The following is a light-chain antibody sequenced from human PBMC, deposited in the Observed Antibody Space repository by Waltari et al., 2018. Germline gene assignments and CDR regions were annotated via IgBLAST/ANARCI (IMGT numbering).Light chain of an antibody. J-gene: IGKJ4*01. CDR3: QQRSIWPVT. CDR2: DAS. Sequence: RATLSCRASQSVSSYLAWYQQKPGQAPRLLIYDASNRVTGIPARFSGSGSGTDFTLTISSLDPEDFAVYYCQQRSIWPVTFGGGTKVEIK. V-gene: IGKV3-11*01. CDR1: QSVSSY.